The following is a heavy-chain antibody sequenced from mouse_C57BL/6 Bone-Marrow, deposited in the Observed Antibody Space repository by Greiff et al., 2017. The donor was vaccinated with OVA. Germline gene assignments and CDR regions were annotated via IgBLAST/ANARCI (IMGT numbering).Heavy chain of an antibody. CDR2: IDPANGNT. CDR3: ARSAVVAFYYYAMDY. CDR1: GFNIKNTY. V-gene: IGHV14-3*01. Sequence: EVQLVESVAELVRPGASVKLSCTASGFNIKNTYMHWVKQRPEQGLEWIGRIDPANGNTKYAPKFQGKATITADTSSNTAYLQLSSLTSEDTAIYYCARSAVVAFYYYAMDYWGQGTSVTVSS. D-gene: IGHD1-1*01. J-gene: IGHJ4*01.